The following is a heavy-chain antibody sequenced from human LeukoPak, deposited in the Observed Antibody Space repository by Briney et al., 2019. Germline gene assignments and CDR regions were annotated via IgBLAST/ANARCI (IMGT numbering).Heavy chain of an antibody. V-gene: IGHV3-23*01. J-gene: IGHJ4*02. D-gene: IGHD3-22*01. CDR1: GFTFSSYA. CDR3: AKDLGGPYYYDSSGPCDY. Sequence: GGSLRLSCAASGFTFSSYAMSWVRQAPGKGLEWVSAISGSGGSTYYADSVKGRFTISRDNSKNTLYLQMNSLRAEDTAVYYCAKDLGGPYYYDSSGPCDYWGQGTLVTVSS. CDR2: ISGSGGST.